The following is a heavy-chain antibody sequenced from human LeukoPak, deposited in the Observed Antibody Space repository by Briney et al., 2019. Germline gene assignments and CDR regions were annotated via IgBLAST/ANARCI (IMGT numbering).Heavy chain of an antibody. CDR3: ARDLPTIFGVVKYYYYGMDV. V-gene: IGHV1-46*01. CDR2: INPSGGST. D-gene: IGHD3-3*01. J-gene: IGHJ6*02. Sequence: ASVKVSCKASGYTFTSCYMHWVRQAPGQGLEWMGIINPSGGSTSYAQKFQGRVTMTRDTSTSTVYMELSSLRSEDTAVYYCARDLPTIFGVVKYYYYGMDVWGQGTTVTVSS. CDR1: GYTFTSCY.